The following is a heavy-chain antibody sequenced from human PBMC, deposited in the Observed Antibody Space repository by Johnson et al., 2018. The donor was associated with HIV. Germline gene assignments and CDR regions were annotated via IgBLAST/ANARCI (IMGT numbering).Heavy chain of an antibody. D-gene: IGHD5-24*01. CDR1: GFTFSSYG. CDR2: ISSSGSTI. V-gene: IGHV3-48*04. J-gene: IGHJ3*02. Sequence: MLLVESGGGVVQPGRSLRLSCAASGFTFSSYGMHWVRQAPGKGLEWVSYISSSGSTIYYADSVKGRFTISRDNAKNSLYLQMNSLRAEDTAVYYCARDTGDGLQRGAFDIWGQGTMVTVSS. CDR3: ARDTGDGLQRGAFDI.